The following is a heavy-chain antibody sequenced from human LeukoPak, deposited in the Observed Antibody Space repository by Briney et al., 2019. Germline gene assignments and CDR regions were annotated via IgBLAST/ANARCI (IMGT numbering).Heavy chain of an antibody. CDR1: GYTLTELS. Sequence: ASVKVSRKVSGYTLTELSMHWVRQAPGKGLEWMGGFDPEDGETIYAQKFQGRVTMTEDTSTDTAYMELSSLRSEDPAVYYCATARILNCGGDCYSRGSYFDYWGQGTLVTVSS. J-gene: IGHJ4*02. CDR3: ATARILNCGGDCYSRGSYFDY. D-gene: IGHD2-21*02. V-gene: IGHV1-24*01. CDR2: FDPEDGET.